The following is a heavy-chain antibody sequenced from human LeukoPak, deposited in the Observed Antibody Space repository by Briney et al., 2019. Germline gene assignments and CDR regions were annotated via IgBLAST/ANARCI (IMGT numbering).Heavy chain of an antibody. CDR2: INPSGTST. J-gene: IGHJ3*02. CDR3: ARPHSSGWYGVFDI. V-gene: IGHV1-46*01. Sequence: ASVKVSCKTSGYTFTNYYMHWVRQAPGQGLEWMRIINPSGTSTTYAQKFQGRVTMTRDTSTSTDFMELSSLRPEDTAVYYCARPHSSGWYGVFDIWGQGTMVTVSP. D-gene: IGHD6-19*01. CDR1: GYTFTNYY.